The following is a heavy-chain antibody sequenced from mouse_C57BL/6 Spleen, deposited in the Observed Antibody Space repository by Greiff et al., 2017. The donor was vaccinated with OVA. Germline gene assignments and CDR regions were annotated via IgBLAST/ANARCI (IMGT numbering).Heavy chain of an antibody. J-gene: IGHJ2*01. Sequence: VQLQQSGPELVKPGASVKISCKASGYTFTDYYMNWVKQSHGKSLEWIGDINPNNGGTSYNQKFKGKATLTVDKSSSTAYMELRSLTSEDSAVYYCAIYDYDEGFDYWGQGTTLTVSS. V-gene: IGHV1-26*01. CDR1: GYTFTDYY. D-gene: IGHD2-4*01. CDR2: INPNNGGT. CDR3: AIYDYDEGFDY.